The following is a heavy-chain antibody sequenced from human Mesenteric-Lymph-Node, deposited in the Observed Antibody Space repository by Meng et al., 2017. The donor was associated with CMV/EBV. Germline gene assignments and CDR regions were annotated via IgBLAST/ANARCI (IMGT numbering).Heavy chain of an antibody. Sequence: CKASGYTFTSHGIRWVRQAPGQGLEWMGWISVYNGNTNYVRKLQGRVIMTTDTSTSIAYMELRSLRSDDTAVYYCARVLVAEDAFDIWGQGTMVTVSS. D-gene: IGHD5-12*01. CDR3: ARVLVAEDAFDI. J-gene: IGHJ3*02. V-gene: IGHV1-18*01. CDR1: GYTFTSHG. CDR2: ISVYNGNT.